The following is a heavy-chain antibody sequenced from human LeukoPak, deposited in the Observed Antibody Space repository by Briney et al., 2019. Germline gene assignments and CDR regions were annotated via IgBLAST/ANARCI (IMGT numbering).Heavy chain of an antibody. J-gene: IGHJ4*02. D-gene: IGHD5-12*01. CDR1: GFTFSSYS. CDR3: ARVDIVATTDY. CDR2: ISSSSSYI. V-gene: IGHV3-21*01. Sequence: GRSLRLSCAASGFTFSSYSMNWVRQAPGKGLEWVSSISSSSSYIYYADSVKGRFTISRDNAKNSLYLQMNSLRAEDTAVYYCARVDIVATTDYWGQGTLVTVSS.